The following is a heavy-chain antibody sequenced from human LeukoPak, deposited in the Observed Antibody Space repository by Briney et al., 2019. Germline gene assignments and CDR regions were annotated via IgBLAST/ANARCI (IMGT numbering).Heavy chain of an antibody. Sequence: SETLSLTCTVSGGSIISYYWAWIRQPPGKGLEWIGYIHSSWNTNYNASLKSRVTISVDTSENQFSLRLSSVTAADTAVYYCAGYTVSNYDYWGQGSLVTVSS. D-gene: IGHD4-11*01. V-gene: IGHV4-59*01. CDR2: IHSSWNT. CDR1: GGSIISYY. CDR3: AGYTVSNYDY. J-gene: IGHJ4*02.